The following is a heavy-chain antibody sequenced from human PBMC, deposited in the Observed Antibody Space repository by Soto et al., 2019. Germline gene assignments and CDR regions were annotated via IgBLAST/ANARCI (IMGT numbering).Heavy chain of an antibody. CDR2: IYYSGST. V-gene: IGHV4-31*03. D-gene: IGHD1-26*01. CDR1: GGSISSGGYY. J-gene: IGHJ4*02. Sequence: SETLSLTCPVSGGSISSGGYYWSWIRQHPGKGLEWIGYIYYSGSTYYNPSLKSRVTISVDTSKNQFSLKLSSVTAADTAVYYCARGGGSYYATGNFDYWGQGTLVTVSS. CDR3: ARGGGSYYATGNFDY.